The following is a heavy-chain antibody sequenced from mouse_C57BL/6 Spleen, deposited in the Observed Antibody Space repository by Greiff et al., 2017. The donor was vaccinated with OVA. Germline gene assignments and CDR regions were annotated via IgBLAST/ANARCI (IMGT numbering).Heavy chain of an antibody. CDR2: ISDGGSYT. V-gene: IGHV5-4*01. CDR1: GFTFSSYA. J-gene: IGHJ3*01. CDR3: ARDLDGYGDGFAY. Sequence: EVQLVESGGGLVKPGGSLKLSCAASGFTFSSYAMSWVRQTPEKRLEWVATISDGGSYTYYPDNVKGRFTISRDNAKNNLYLQMSHLKSEDTAMYYCARDLDGYGDGFAYWGQGTLVTVSA. D-gene: IGHD2-13*01.